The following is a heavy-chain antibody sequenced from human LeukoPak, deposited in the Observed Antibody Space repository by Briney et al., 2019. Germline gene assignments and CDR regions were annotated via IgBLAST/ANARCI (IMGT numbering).Heavy chain of an antibody. J-gene: IGHJ1*01. D-gene: IGHD2-15*01. Sequence: GGSLRLSCAASGFTFSSYWMHWVRQLPGKGLVWVSRINSDGSSTSYADSVKGRFTISRDNAKNTLYLQMNSLRAEDTAVYSCAAPSVVAAFQRWGQGTLVTVSS. CDR2: INSDGSST. CDR3: AAPSVVAAFQR. V-gene: IGHV3-74*01. CDR1: GFTFSSYW.